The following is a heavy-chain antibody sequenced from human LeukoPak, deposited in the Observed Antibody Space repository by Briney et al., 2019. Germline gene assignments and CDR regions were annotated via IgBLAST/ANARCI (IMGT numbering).Heavy chain of an antibody. CDR1: GFTFSSYW. J-gene: IGHJ4*02. CDR2: VKQDGSEI. D-gene: IGHD6-13*01. CDR3: AKVAASGISPTDY. V-gene: IGHV3-7*01. Sequence: GGSLRLSCAASGFTFSSYWMSWVRQAPGKGLEWVANVKQDGSEIYHVDSVKGRFTVSRDNAKNTLYLQMNSLRDEDTAMYYCAKVAASGISPTDYGGQGTLATVSS.